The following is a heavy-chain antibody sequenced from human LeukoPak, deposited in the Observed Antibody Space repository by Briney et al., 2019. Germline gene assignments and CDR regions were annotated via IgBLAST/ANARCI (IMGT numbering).Heavy chain of an antibody. J-gene: IGHJ4*02. CDR3: ARDEAAGKIDY. D-gene: IGHD6-13*01. CDR2: ISSSSSTI. Sequence: GGSLRLSCAASGFTFSSYSMNWVRQAPGKGLEWVSYISSSSSTIYYADSVKGRFTISRDNAKNSLYLQMNSLRAEDTAVYYCARDEAAGKIDYWGQGTLVTVSS. CDR1: GFTFSSYS. V-gene: IGHV3-48*04.